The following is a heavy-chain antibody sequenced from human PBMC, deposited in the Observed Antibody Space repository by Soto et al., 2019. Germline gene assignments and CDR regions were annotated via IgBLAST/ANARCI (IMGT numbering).Heavy chain of an antibody. J-gene: IGHJ4*02. V-gene: IGHV4-59*01. D-gene: IGHD4-17*01. CDR2: IYYSGST. CDR3: ARVSDYAYFDY. Sequence: SETLSLTCTVSGGSISSYYWSWIRQPPGKGLEWIGYIYYSGSTNYNPSLKSRVTMSVDTAKNQFSLKLSSVTAADTAVYYCARVSDYAYFDYWGQRTLVTVSS. CDR1: GGSISSYY.